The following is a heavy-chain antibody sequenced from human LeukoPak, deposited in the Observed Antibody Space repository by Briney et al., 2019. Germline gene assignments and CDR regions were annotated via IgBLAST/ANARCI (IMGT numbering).Heavy chain of an antibody. CDR3: ARDFGEYCSGGSCQRDYYYGMDV. Sequence: SETLSLTCTVSGGSISSYYWSWIPQPPGKALEWIGYIYYSGSTNYNPSLKSRVTISVDTSKNQFSLKLSSVTAADTAVYYCARDFGEYCSGGSCQRDYYYGMDVWGQGTTVTVSS. J-gene: IGHJ6*02. CDR1: GGSISSYY. D-gene: IGHD2-15*01. CDR2: IYYSGST. V-gene: IGHV4-59*01.